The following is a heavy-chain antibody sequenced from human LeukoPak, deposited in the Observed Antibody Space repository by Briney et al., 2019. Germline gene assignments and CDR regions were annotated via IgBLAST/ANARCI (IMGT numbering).Heavy chain of an antibody. CDR1: GFTFSSYT. J-gene: IGHJ6*03. CDR3: VKGHCSSSSCFPNYYYYMDV. D-gene: IGHD2-15*01. CDR2: ISWNSGSI. Sequence: GGSLRLSCAASGFTFSSYTMKWVRQAPGKGLEWVSGISWNSGSIAYADSVKGRFTISRDNAKNLLFLQMSSLRAADTALYYCVKGHCSSSSCFPNYYYYMDVWGTGTTVTVSS. V-gene: IGHV3-9*01.